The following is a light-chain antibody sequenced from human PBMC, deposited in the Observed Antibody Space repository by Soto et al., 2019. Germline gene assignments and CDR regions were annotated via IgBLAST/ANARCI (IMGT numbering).Light chain of an antibody. V-gene: IGKV3-20*01. CDR2: GAS. Sequence: EIVLTQSLDTLSLSPGERATLSCRASESVRSSYLAWYQQKPGQAPRLLIYGASSRATGIPDRFSGSGSGTDFTLTISRLEPEDFAVYYCQHYGSSPQWTFGQGTRVEIK. J-gene: IGKJ1*01. CDR1: ESVRSSY. CDR3: QHYGSSPQWT.